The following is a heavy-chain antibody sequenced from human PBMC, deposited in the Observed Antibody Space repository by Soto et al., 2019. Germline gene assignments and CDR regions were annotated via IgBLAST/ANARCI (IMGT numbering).Heavy chain of an antibody. J-gene: IGHJ6*02. V-gene: IGHV3-30-3*01. CDR1: GFTFSSYA. D-gene: IGHD4-17*01. CDR3: ASGDYGDYATGDYYYGMDV. Sequence: GGSLRLSCAASGFTFSSYAMHWVRQAPGKGLEWVAVISYDGSNKYYADSVKGRFTISRDNSKNTLYLQMNSLRAEDTAVYYCASGDYGDYATGDYYYGMDVWGQGTTVTVSS. CDR2: ISYDGSNK.